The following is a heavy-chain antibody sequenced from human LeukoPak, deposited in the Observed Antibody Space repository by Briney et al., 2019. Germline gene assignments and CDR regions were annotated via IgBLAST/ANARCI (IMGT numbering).Heavy chain of an antibody. CDR1: GGSFSGYY. J-gene: IGHJ5*02. V-gene: IGHV4-34*01. D-gene: IGHD1-14*01. Sequence: SETLSLTCAVYGGSFSGYYWSWIRQPPGKGLEWIGEINHSGSTNDNPSLKSRVTISVDTSKNQFSLKLSSVTAADTAVYYCARGHGIRNWFDPWGQGTLVTVSS. CDR2: INHSGST. CDR3: ARGHGIRNWFDP.